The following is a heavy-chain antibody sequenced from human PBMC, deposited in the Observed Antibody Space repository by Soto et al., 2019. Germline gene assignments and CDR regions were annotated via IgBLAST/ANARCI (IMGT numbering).Heavy chain of an antibody. CDR3: ARGKDKWTPAFDY. CDR2: IYHSGTT. Sequence: PPGKGLEFIGYIYHSGTTYYNPSLKSRVTMSVDRSKNQFSLQLTSVIAADTAVYYCARGKDKWTPAFDYWGQGALVTVSS. V-gene: IGHV4-30-2*01. D-gene: IGHD2-15*01. J-gene: IGHJ4*02.